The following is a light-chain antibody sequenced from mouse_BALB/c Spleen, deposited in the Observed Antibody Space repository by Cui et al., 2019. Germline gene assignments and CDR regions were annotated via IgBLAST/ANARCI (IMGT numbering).Light chain of an antibody. CDR1: ASVSY. CDR3: QQWSSYPPTWT. J-gene: IGKJ1*01. Sequence: QIVLTHSLAILSASPGEKATMTCSASASVSYMYWYQQKPGSSPRLLIYDTSNLASGVPVRFSGSGSGTSYSLTISRMEAEDAATYYCQQWSSYPPTWTFGGGTKLEIK. CDR2: DTS. V-gene: IGKV4-55*01.